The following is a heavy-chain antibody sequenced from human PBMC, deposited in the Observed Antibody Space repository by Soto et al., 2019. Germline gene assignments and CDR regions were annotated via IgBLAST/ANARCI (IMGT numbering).Heavy chain of an antibody. CDR3: ARVMGPGYYFDY. CDR2: IIPTFGTA. Sequence: SVKVSCKASGGTFSSYAISWVRQAPGQGLEWMGGIIPTFGTANYAQKFQGRVTITADESTSTAYMELSSLRSEDTAVYYCARVMGPGYYFDYWGQGTLVTVSS. V-gene: IGHV1-69*13. J-gene: IGHJ4*02. D-gene: IGHD2-8*01. CDR1: GGTFSSYA.